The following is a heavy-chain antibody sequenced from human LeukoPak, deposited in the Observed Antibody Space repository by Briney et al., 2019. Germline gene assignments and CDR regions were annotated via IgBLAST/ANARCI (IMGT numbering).Heavy chain of an antibody. V-gene: IGHV3-15*01. J-gene: IGHJ3*02. CDR2: IKTNDVGTT. CDR1: GXIFSDYW. Sequence: GGSLRLSCAASGXIFSDYWMNWVRQAPGKGLEWVGRIKTNDVGTTDYAAPVKGRFTISRDDSKNTLYLQMNSLKTEDTALYYCTTNDAFDIWGQGTMVTVSS. CDR3: TTNDAFDI.